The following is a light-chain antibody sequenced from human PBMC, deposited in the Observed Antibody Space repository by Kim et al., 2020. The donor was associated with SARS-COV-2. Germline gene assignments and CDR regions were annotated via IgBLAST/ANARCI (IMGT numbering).Light chain of an antibody. CDR3: LQGLHWPYT. CDR2: TVS. J-gene: IGKJ2*01. Sequence: DVVMTQSPLSLPVTLGQPASISCRSSQSLLHSDGNTYLHWFQQRPGQSPRRLIYTVSNRDSGVPDRFSGSGSGTDFTLKISRVEAEDVGVYYCLQGLHWPYTFGQGTKLEI. V-gene: IGKV2-30*02. CDR1: QSLLHSDGNTY.